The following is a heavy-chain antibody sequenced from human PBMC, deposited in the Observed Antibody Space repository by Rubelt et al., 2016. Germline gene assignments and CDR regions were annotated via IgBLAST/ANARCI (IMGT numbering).Heavy chain of an antibody. CDR2: IIPIFGTA. V-gene: IGHV1-69*01. D-gene: IGHD4-17*01. CDR1: GGTFSSYA. Sequence: QVQLVQSGAEVKKPGSSVKVSCKASGGTFSSYAISWVRQAPGQGLEWMGVIIPIFGTANYAQKFQGRVTITADESAGTAYMERSSLRSEDTAVYYCAIRQPDYGDLDFDYWGQGTLVTVSS. CDR3: AIRQPDYGDLDFDY. J-gene: IGHJ4*02.